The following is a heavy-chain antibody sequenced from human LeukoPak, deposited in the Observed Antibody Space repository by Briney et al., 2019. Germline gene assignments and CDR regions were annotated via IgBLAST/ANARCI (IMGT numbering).Heavy chain of an antibody. Sequence: SETLSLTCTVSGGSISGYYWSWIRQPPGKGLEWIGYIYYSGSTNYNPSLKSRVTISVDTSKNQFSLKLSSVTAADTAVYYCARGVGSYYGYYYYYMDVWGKGTTVTISS. V-gene: IGHV4-59*01. CDR1: GGSISGYY. J-gene: IGHJ6*03. D-gene: IGHD1-26*01. CDR3: ARGVGSYYGYYYYYMDV. CDR2: IYYSGST.